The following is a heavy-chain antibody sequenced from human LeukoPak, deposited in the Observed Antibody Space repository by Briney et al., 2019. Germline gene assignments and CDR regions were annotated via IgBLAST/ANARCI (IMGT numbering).Heavy chain of an antibody. J-gene: IGHJ6*02. CDR1: GGTFSSYA. CDR2: MNPNSGNT. Sequence: ASVKVSCKASGGTFSSYAINWVRQATGQGLEWMGWMNPNSGNTGYAQKFQGRVTMTRNTSISTAYMELSSLRSEDTAVYYCARVDNTIRYSSSWYYYYYGMDVWGQGTTVTVSS. CDR3: ARVDNTIRYSSSWYYYYYGMDV. V-gene: IGHV1-8*02. D-gene: IGHD6-13*01.